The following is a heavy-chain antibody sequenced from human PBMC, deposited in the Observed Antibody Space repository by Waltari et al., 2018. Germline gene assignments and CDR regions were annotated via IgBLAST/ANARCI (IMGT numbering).Heavy chain of an antibody. J-gene: IGHJ4*02. CDR2: IYYSGST. CDR1: GGSISSYY. V-gene: IGHV4-59*08. Sequence: QVQLQESGPGLAKPSETLSLTCTASGGSISSYYWSWLRQPPGKGLEWIGYIYYSGSTNYNPSLKSRVTISVDTSKNQFSLKLSSVTAADTAVYYCASPIYCSSTSCSDYWGQGTLVTVSS. D-gene: IGHD2-2*01. CDR3: ASPIYCSSTSCSDY.